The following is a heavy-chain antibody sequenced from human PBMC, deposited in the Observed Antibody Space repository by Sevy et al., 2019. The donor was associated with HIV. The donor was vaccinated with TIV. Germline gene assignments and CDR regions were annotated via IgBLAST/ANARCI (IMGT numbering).Heavy chain of an antibody. V-gene: IGHV4-39*01. J-gene: IGHJ4*02. Sequence: SETLSLTCTVSGGSISSGNYLWSWIRQTPGKALEWIGTVHYSGRTYYNPSLKSRVTISEDTYKNQFSLNLNSVAAADTAMYFCARNFDYWGQGTLVTVSS. CDR2: VHYSGRT. CDR3: ARNFDY. CDR1: GGSISSGNYL.